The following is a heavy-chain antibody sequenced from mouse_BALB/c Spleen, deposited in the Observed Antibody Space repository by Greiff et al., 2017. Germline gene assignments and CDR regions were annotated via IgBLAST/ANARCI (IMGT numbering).Heavy chain of an antibody. CDR3: ARRDYYGSSYEYAMDY. CDR1: GFTFSSFG. J-gene: IGHJ4*01. D-gene: IGHD1-1*01. Sequence: DVMLVESGGGLVQPGGSRKLSCAASGFTFSSFGMHWVRQAPEKGLEWVAYISSGSSTIYYADTVKGRFTISRDNPKNTLFLQMTSLRSEDTAMYYCARRDYYGSSYEYAMDYWGQGTSVTVSS. V-gene: IGHV5-17*02. CDR2: ISSGSSTI.